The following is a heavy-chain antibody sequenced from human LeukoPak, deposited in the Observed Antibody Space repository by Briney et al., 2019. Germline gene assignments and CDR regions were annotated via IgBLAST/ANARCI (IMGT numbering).Heavy chain of an antibody. CDR2: IYSGGST. Sequence: PGGSLRLSCAASGFTVSSSYMSWVRQAPGKGLEWVSVIYSGGSTYSADSVKGRFTISRGISKNTLYLQMNSLGAEDTAVYYCARDKGGAHSNWGQGTLVTVSS. CDR1: GFTVSSSY. J-gene: IGHJ4*02. CDR3: ARDKGGAHSN. D-gene: IGHD4-17*01. V-gene: IGHV3-66*01.